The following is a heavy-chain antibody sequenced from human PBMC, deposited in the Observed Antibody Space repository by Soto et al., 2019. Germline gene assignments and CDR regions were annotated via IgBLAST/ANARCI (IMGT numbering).Heavy chain of an antibody. J-gene: IGHJ6*02. CDR1: GGTFSSYA. V-gene: IGHV1-69*13. D-gene: IGHD1-26*01. CDR3: ARDSGYSGSYYYYYGMDV. CDR2: IIPIFGTA. Sequence: SVKVSCKASGGTFSSYAISWVRQAPGQGLEWMGGIIPIFGTANYAQKFQGRVTITADESTSTAYMELSSLRSEDTAVYYCARDSGYSGSYYYYYGMDVWGQGTTVTVSS.